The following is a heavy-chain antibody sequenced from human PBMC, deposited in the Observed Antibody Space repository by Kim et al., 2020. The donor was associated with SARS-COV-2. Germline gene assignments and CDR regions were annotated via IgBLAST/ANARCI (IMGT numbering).Heavy chain of an antibody. CDR3: ARDITRFRYSGSYSNWFDP. V-gene: IGHV4-39*06. D-gene: IGHD1-26*01. J-gene: IGHJ5*02. Sequence: SRVTISVDTSKNQFPLKLSSVTAADTAVYYCARDITRFRYSGSYSNWFDPWGQGTLVTVSS.